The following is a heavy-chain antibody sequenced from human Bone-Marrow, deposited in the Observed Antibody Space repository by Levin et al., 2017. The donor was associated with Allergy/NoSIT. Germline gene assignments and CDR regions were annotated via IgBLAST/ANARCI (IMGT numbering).Heavy chain of an antibody. V-gene: IGHV4-39*01. J-gene: IGHJ4*02. D-gene: IGHD6-6*01. CDR1: GGSISSSSYY. Sequence: SETLSLTCTVSGGSISSSSYYWGWIRQPPGKGLEWIGSIYYSGSTYYNPSLKSRVTISVDTSKNQFSLKLSSVTAADTAVYYCARHGLAALMDYWGQGTLVTVSS. CDR2: IYYSGST. CDR3: ARHGLAALMDY.